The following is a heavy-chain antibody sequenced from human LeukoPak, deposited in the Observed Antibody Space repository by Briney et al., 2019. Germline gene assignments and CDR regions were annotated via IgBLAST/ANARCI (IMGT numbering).Heavy chain of an antibody. V-gene: IGHV1-69*04. D-gene: IGHD2-15*01. CDR1: GGTFSSYA. Sequence: GASVKVSCKASGGTFSSYAISWVRQAPGQGLEWMGRIIPILGIANYAQEFQGRVTITADKSTSTAYMELSSLRSGDTAVYYCATSQYCSGGSCPRYFDLWGRGTLVTVSS. J-gene: IGHJ2*01. CDR3: ATSQYCSGGSCPRYFDL. CDR2: IIPILGIA.